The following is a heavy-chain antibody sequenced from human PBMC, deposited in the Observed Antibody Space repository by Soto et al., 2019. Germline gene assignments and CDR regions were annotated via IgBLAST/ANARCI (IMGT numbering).Heavy chain of an antibody. V-gene: IGHV1-18*01. Sequence: QVQLVQSGAEVKKPGASVKVSCKASGYTFTSYGISWVRQAPGQGLEWMGWISAYNGNTNYAQKLQGRVTMTTDTSTSTAYMXLXSLRSDDAAVYYCASADSGYETDAFDIWGQGTMVTVSS. CDR1: GYTFTSYG. CDR3: ASADSGYETDAFDI. CDR2: ISAYNGNT. J-gene: IGHJ3*02. D-gene: IGHD5-12*01.